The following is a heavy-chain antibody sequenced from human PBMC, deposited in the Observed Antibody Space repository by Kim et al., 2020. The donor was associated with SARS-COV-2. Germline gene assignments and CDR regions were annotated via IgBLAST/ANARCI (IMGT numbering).Heavy chain of an antibody. Sequence: GGSLRLSCAASGFTFSSYSMNWVRQAPGKGLEWVSYISSSSSTIYYADSVKGRFTISRDNAKNSLYLQMNSLRDEDTAVYYCARSPDLLLWFGESPGGFDYWGQGTLVTVSS. CDR2: ISSSSSTI. CDR3: ARSPDLLLWFGESPGGFDY. J-gene: IGHJ4*02. V-gene: IGHV3-48*02. D-gene: IGHD3-10*01. CDR1: GFTFSSYS.